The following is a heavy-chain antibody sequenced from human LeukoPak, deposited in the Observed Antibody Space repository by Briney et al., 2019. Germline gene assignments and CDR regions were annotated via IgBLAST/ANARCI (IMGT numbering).Heavy chain of an antibody. CDR2: ISSSTTNM. V-gene: IGHV3-48*01. CDR1: GFTFSTYS. D-gene: IGHD6-6*01. J-gene: IGHJ4*02. Sequence: SGGSLRLSCAASGFTFSTYSMNWVRQAPGKRLEWVSYISSSTTNMYYADSVKGRFTISRDNAKNSPYLQMNSLRAEDTAVYYCAREYSSSSGGSFDYWGQGTLVTVSS. CDR3: AREYSSSSGGSFDY.